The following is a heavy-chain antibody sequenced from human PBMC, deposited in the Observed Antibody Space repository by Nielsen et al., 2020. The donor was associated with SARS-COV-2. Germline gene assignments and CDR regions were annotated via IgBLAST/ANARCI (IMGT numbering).Heavy chain of an antibody. CDR3: ARVGFYGDPEYLDY. D-gene: IGHD4-17*01. CDR2: IGSNSRYI. CDR1: GFTFSSYN. J-gene: IGHJ4*02. V-gene: IGHV3-21*01. Sequence: GESLKISCAASGFTFSSYNMNWVRQAPGKGLEWVSCIGSNSRYIYYRDSVRGRFTISRDNAKNSLYLQMNSLRVEDTAVYYCARVGFYGDPEYLDYWGPGTLVTVSS.